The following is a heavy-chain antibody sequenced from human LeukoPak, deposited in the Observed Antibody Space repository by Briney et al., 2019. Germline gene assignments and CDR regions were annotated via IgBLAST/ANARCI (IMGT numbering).Heavy chain of an antibody. CDR2: ISGSGGST. CDR1: GFTFDDYG. Sequence: GGSLRLSCAASGFTFDDYGMGWVRQAPGEGLEWVSAISGSGGSTYYADSVKGRFTISRDNSKNTLYLQMNSLRAEDTAVYYCAKFRGRTGYYFDYWGQGTLVTVSS. D-gene: IGHD2-8*02. J-gene: IGHJ4*02. V-gene: IGHV3-23*01. CDR3: AKFRGRTGYYFDY.